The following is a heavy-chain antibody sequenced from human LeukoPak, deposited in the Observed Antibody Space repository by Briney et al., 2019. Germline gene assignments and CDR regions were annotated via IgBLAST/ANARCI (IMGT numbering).Heavy chain of an antibody. V-gene: IGHV1-2*02. Sequence: ASVKVSCKASGYTFTGYYMHWVRQAPGQGLEWMGWINPNSGGTNYAQKFQGRVTMTRDTSISTAYMELSRLRSDDTAVYYCARRNRIYDSSGYGMVYYFDYWGQGALVTVSS. CDR2: INPNSGGT. CDR3: ARRNRIYDSSGYGMVYYFDY. D-gene: IGHD3-22*01. J-gene: IGHJ4*02. CDR1: GYTFTGYY.